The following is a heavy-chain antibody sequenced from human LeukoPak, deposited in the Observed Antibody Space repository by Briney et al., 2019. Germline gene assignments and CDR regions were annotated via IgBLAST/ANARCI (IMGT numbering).Heavy chain of an antibody. J-gene: IGHJ4*02. V-gene: IGHV3-23*01. CDR1: GSTFSSYA. D-gene: IGHD3-22*01. Sequence: QPGGSLRLSCAASGSTFSSYAMSWVRQAPGKGLEWVSAISASGVSTYYADSVKGRFTISRDNSKSTLYLQMNSLRAEDTAVYYCAKGSGLYYDSSGYPDYWGQGTLVTVSS. CDR3: AKGSGLYYDSSGYPDY. CDR2: ISASGVST.